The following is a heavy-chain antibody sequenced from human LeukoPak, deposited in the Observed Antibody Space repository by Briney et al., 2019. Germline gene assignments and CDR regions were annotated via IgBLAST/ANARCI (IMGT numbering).Heavy chain of an antibody. CDR2: IYYSGST. V-gene: IGHV4-59*01. CDR3: ARAVGYSYGKYYFDY. Sequence: PSETLSLTRTVSGGSISSYYWSWIRQPPGKGLEWIGYIYYSGSTNYNPSLKSRVTISVDTSKNQFSLKLSSVTAADTAVYYCARAVGYSYGKYYFDYWGQGTLVTVSS. CDR1: GGSISSYY. D-gene: IGHD5-18*01. J-gene: IGHJ4*02.